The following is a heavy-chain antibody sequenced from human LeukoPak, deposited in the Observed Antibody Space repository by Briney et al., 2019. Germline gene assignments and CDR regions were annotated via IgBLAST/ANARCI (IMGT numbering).Heavy chain of an antibody. Sequence: TGGSLRLSCAASGFTFSSYGMHCVRQAPGKGLEWVAFIRYDGSNKYYADSVKGRFTISRGNSKNTLYLQMNSLRAEDTAVYYCAKDALWFGQLLGAFDIWGQGTMVTVSS. CDR2: IRYDGSNK. CDR1: GFTFSSYG. J-gene: IGHJ3*02. CDR3: AKDALWFGQLLGAFDI. V-gene: IGHV3-30*02. D-gene: IGHD3-10*01.